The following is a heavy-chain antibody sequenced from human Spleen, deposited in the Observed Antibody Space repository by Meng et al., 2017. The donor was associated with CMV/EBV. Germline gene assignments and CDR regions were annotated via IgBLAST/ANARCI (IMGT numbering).Heavy chain of an antibody. CDR1: GFTFSSYS. J-gene: IGHJ3*02. D-gene: IGHD3-16*01. CDR2: ISGSDGTL. Sequence: GESLKISCEASGFTFSSYSMNWVRQAPGKGLEWVSYISGSDGTLYYADSVKGRFTISRDNAKNSLYLQMNSLRAEDTAVYYCARESLGGTGLDGFDIWGQGTMVTVSS. CDR3: ARESLGGTGLDGFDI. V-gene: IGHV3-48*04.